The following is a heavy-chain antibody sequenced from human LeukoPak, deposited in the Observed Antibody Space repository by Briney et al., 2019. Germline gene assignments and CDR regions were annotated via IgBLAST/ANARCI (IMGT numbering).Heavy chain of an antibody. Sequence: GGSLRLSCAASGFTFSSYWMHWVRQAPGKGLVWVSRINSDGSSTSYADSVKGRFTISRDNAKNTLYLQMNSLRAEDTAVYYCASRRSPYYYKYMDVWGKGTTVTVSS. CDR1: GFTFSSYW. CDR2: INSDGSST. CDR3: ASRRSPYYYKYMDV. J-gene: IGHJ6*03. V-gene: IGHV3-74*01.